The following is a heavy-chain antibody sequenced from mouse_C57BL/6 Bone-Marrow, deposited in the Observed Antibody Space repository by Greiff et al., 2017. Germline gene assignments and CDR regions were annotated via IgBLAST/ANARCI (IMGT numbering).Heavy chain of an antibody. J-gene: IGHJ1*03. V-gene: IGHV3-8*01. D-gene: IGHD1-1*01. CDR3: ARLITTVVAPQDWYFDV. Sequence: EVKLEESGPGLAKPSQTLSLTCSVTGYSITSYYWNWIRKFPGNKLEYMGYISYSGSTYYNPSLKRRISITRDTAKNQYYLQLNSVTTEDTATYYCARLITTVVAPQDWYFDVWGTGTAVTVSA. CDR1: GYSITSYY. CDR2: ISYSGST.